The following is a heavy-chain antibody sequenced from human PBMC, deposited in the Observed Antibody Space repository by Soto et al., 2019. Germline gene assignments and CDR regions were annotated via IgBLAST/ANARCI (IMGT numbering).Heavy chain of an antibody. CDR3: ARAGHLGYCSSTSCYTFDY. J-gene: IGHJ4*02. V-gene: IGHV4-31*03. D-gene: IGHD2-2*01. CDR1: GGSLSSGGYY. Sequence: QVQLQESGPGLVKPSQTLSLTCTVSGGSLSSGGYYWSWIRQHPGKGLEWIGYIYYSGSTYYNPALTCRVTISVDTSKNLFSLKLSSVTAADTAVYYCARAGHLGYCSSTSCYTFDYWGQGTLVTVSS. CDR2: IYYSGST.